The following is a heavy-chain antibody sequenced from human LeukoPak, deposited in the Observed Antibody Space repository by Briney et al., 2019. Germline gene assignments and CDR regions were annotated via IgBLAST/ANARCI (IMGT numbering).Heavy chain of an antibody. CDR1: GGSISSGDYY. V-gene: IGHV4-30-4*08. CDR3: AREYRYDFWSGYPGRFDP. D-gene: IGHD3-3*01. CDR2: IYYRGTT. Sequence: PSETLSLTCTVSGGSISSGDYYWSWIRQPPGKGLEWIGYIYYRGTTYYNPSLKSRVTISVDTSKNQFSLKLSPVTAADTAVYYCAREYRYDFWSGYPGRFDPWGQGTLVTVSS. J-gene: IGHJ5*02.